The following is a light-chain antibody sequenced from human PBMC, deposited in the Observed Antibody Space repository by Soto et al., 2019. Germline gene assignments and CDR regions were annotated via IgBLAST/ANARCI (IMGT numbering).Light chain of an antibody. J-gene: IGKJ3*01. V-gene: IGKV1-39*01. CDR1: QTISNY. CDR3: QKTYSTPFT. Sequence: DLQMTQSPSSLSASVGDRVTINCRASQTISNYLNWYQEKPGKAPKLLIYAASNLRSGVPSRFSGSGSGTEFTLTISNLQPEDFATYFCQKTYSTPFTFGPGTKVDI. CDR2: AAS.